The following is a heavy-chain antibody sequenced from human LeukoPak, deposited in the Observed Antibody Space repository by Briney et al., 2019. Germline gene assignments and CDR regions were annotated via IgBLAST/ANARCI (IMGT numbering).Heavy chain of an antibody. V-gene: IGHV5-51*01. J-gene: IGHJ4*02. Sequence: GESLQSSCKGSGYSVTNYWTSWVRQMPGKDLEWMGIFSPGDSDSRYSPSFQGQVTISADKSISTVYLQWSSLKASDTAMYYCARLASAWNFDYWGQGTVIIVSS. CDR1: GYSVTNYW. D-gene: IGHD6-19*01. CDR3: ARLASAWNFDY. CDR2: FSPGDSDS.